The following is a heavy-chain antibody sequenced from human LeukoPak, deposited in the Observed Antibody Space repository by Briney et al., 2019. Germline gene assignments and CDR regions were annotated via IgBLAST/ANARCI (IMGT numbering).Heavy chain of an antibody. CDR1: GFTFSSYE. J-gene: IGHJ4*02. CDR3: ARVQDRSGWHVNYFDY. CDR2: ISSSGSTI. V-gene: IGHV3-48*03. Sequence: PGGSLRLSCAASGFTFSSYEMNWVRQAPGKGLEWVSYISSSGSTIYYADSVKGRFTISRDNAKNSLYLQMNSLRAEDTAVYYCARVQDRSGWHVNYFDYWGQGTLVTVSS. D-gene: IGHD6-19*01.